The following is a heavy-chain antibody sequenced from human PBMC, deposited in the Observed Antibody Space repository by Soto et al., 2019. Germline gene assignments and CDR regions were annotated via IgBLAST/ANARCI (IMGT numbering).Heavy chain of an antibody. CDR2: IYHSGST. CDR1: GGSITGSTSFY. CDR3: ARLSGIVPDS. Sequence: QLQLQESGPGLVKSSETLSLTCSVSGGSITGSTSFYWGWIRQPPGKRPEWIGSIYHSGSTYYTSSLKSRLTISVDTSKNLFSLKLTSVTAADTAVYYCARLSGIVPDSWGQGTLVTVSS. V-gene: IGHV4-39*01. J-gene: IGHJ4*02. D-gene: IGHD1-26*01.